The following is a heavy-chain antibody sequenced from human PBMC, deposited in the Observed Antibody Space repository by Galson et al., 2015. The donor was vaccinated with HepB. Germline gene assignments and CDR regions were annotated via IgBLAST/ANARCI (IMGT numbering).Heavy chain of an antibody. CDR3: ATGVVVVPAARGNWYFDL. Sequence: QSGAEVKKPGASVKVSCKVSGYTLTELSMHWVRQAPGKGLEWMGGFDPEDGETIYAQKFQGRVTMTEDTSTDTAYMELSSLRSEDTAVYYCATGVVVVPAARGNWYFDLWGRGTLVTVSS. D-gene: IGHD2-2*01. CDR2: FDPEDGET. CDR1: GYTLTELS. J-gene: IGHJ2*01. V-gene: IGHV1-24*01.